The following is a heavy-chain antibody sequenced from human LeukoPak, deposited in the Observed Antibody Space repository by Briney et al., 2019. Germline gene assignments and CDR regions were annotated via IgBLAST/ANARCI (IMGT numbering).Heavy chain of an antibody. CDR2: IYSGGST. CDR1: GFTVSSNY. V-gene: IGHV3-66*01. D-gene: IGHD6-13*01. CDR3: VRDISSIAAAGTAIVDY. J-gene: IGHJ4*02. Sequence: GGSLRLSCAASGFTVSSNYMSWVRQAPGKGLEWVSVIYSGGSTYYADSVKGRFTISRDNSKNTLYLQMNSLRAEDTAVYYCVRDISSIAAAGTAIVDYWGQGTLVTVSS.